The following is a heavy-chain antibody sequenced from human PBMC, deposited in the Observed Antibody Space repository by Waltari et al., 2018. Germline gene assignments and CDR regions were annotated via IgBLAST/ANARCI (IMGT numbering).Heavy chain of an antibody. CDR1: GYTLTELS. D-gene: IGHD6-13*01. CDR2: FDPEDGET. Sequence: QVQLVQSGAEVKKPGASVKVSCKVSGYTLTELSMHWVRQAPGKGLEWMGGFDPEDGETIYAQKFQGRVTMTEDTSTDTAYMELSSLRSEDTAVYYCATGSIAAAGTYYYYGMDVWGQGTTVTVSS. CDR3: ATGSIAAAGTYYYYGMDV. J-gene: IGHJ6*02. V-gene: IGHV1-24*01.